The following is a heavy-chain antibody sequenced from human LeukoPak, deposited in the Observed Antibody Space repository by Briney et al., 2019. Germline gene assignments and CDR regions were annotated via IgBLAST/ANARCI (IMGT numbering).Heavy chain of an antibody. CDR2: ISYDGSNK. Sequence: GGSLRLSCAASGFTFSSYAMHWVRQAPGKGLGWVAVISYDGSNKYYADSVKGRFTISRDNSKNTLYLQMNSLRAEDTAVYYCARDKPFRIAAAGIYYGMDVWGQGTTVTVSS. CDR3: ARDKPFRIAAAGIYYGMDV. D-gene: IGHD6-13*01. CDR1: GFTFSSYA. V-gene: IGHV3-30-3*01. J-gene: IGHJ6*02.